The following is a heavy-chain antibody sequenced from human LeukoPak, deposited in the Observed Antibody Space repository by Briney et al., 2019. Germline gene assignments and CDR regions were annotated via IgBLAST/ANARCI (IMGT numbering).Heavy chain of an antibody. J-gene: IGHJ4*02. D-gene: IGHD5-18*01. V-gene: IGHV4-34*01. CDR1: GGSFSGYY. CDR3: ARGRGMDTAMVLGASGYYFDY. Sequence: PSETLSLTCAVYGGSFSGYYWSWIRQPPGKGLEWIGEINHSGSTNYNPSLKSRVTISVDTSKNQFSLKLSSVTAADTAVYYCARGRGMDTAMVLGASGYYFDYWGQGTLVTVSS. CDR2: INHSGST.